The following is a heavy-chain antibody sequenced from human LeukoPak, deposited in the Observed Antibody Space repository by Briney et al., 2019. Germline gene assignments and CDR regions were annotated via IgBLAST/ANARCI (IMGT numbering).Heavy chain of an antibody. V-gene: IGHV4-59*01. CDR1: GGSISSYY. D-gene: IGHD6-19*01. J-gene: IGHJ4*02. CDR3: AREGKLTGYFGGLGFNY. CDR2: IDYSGNT. Sequence: TSETLSLTCTVSGGSISSYYWSWIRQAPGKGLEWIANIDYSGNTIYNPALKSRVTMSVDTSKNQFSLNLTSVTAADTTVYYCAREGKLTGYFGGLGFNYWGQGILVTVSS.